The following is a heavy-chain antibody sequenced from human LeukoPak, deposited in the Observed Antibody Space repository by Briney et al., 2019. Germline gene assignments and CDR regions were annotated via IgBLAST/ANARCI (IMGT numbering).Heavy chain of an antibody. CDR2: ISSSSSYI. CDR1: GFTFGSYE. CDR3: AGAPQTGYSAYYDYYMDV. D-gene: IGHD1-14*01. J-gene: IGHJ6*03. V-gene: IGHV3-21*05. Sequence: GGSLRLSCAASGFTFGSYEMNWVRQAPGKGLEWVSYISSSSSYIYYADSVKGRFTISRDNAKNSLYLQMNSLRAEDTAVYYCAGAPQTGYSAYYDYYMDVWGKGTTVTVSS.